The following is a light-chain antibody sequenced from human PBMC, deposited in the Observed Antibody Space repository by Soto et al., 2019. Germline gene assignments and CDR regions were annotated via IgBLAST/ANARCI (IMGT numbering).Light chain of an antibody. Sequence: EIVLTQSPGTLSLSPGERATLSCRASQTVNNNYLAWYQQKPGQAPRLFIYGASTRATGIPDRFSGSGSGTDFTLTISRLEPEDFAMYYCQQYGDSRTFGQGTKVDI. CDR3: QQYGDSRT. CDR2: GAS. V-gene: IGKV3-20*01. CDR1: QTVNNNY. J-gene: IGKJ1*01.